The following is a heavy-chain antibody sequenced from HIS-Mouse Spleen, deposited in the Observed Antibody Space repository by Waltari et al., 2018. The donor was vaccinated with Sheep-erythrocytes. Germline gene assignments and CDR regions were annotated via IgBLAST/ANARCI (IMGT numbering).Heavy chain of an antibody. V-gene: IGHV3-30-3*01. CDR3: ARGRSGSYTYNWFDP. CDR2: ISYEGSNK. Sequence: QVQLVESGGGVVQPGRSLRLSCAASGFTFSSYAMHWVRQAPGKGLEWLAVISYEGSNKYYADSVKGRFTISRDNSKNTLYLQMNSLRAEDTAVYYCARGRSGSYTYNWFDPWGQGTLVTVSS. CDR1: GFTFSSYA. D-gene: IGHD3-10*01. J-gene: IGHJ5*02.